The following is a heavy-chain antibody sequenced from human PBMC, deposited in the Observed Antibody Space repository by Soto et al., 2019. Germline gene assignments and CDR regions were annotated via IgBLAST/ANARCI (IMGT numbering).Heavy chain of an antibody. Sequence: QVQLVQSGAEVKKPGSSVKVSCKASGGSLSNYGISWVRQAPGQGLEWMGAIIPVFGTPNYAQKFQDRVTNTAXEXTXQXXMEVRSLTSEDTAVYYCARGDATKIVVTTYYGMDVWGQGTTVTVSS. CDR2: IIPVFGTP. CDR3: ARGDATKIVVTTYYGMDV. V-gene: IGHV1-69*12. J-gene: IGHJ6*02. D-gene: IGHD3-22*01. CDR1: GGSLSNYG.